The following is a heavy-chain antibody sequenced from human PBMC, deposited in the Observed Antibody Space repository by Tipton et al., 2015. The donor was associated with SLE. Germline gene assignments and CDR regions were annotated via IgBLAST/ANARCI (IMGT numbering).Heavy chain of an antibody. Sequence: TLSLTCAVSGYSISSGYYWCWIRQSPVKGLEWIGIVYRTSYYNPSLKSRVTVSVEPSKNEVSLKLNSVTASDTTVYYCVSGVGNTGRFHYWGQGALVTVSS. CDR2: VYRTS. V-gene: IGHV4-38-2*01. D-gene: IGHD1-14*01. CDR3: VSGVGNTGRFHY. J-gene: IGHJ4*02. CDR1: GYSISSGYY.